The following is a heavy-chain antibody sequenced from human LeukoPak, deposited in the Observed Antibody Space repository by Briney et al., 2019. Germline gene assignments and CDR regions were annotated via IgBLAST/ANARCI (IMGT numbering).Heavy chain of an antibody. CDR2: INPNSGGT. Sequence: ASVKVSCKASGYTFTGYYMHWVRQAPGQGLEWMGWINPNSGGTNYAQKFQGWVTMTRDTSISTAYMELSRLRSDDTAVYYCARGAKQWLVNYYFDYWGQGTLVTVSS. CDR3: ARGAKQWLVNYYFDY. D-gene: IGHD6-19*01. J-gene: IGHJ4*02. V-gene: IGHV1-2*04. CDR1: GYTFTGYY.